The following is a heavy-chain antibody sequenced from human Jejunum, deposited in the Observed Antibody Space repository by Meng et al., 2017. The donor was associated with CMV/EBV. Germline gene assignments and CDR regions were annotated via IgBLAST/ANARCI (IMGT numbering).Heavy chain of an antibody. CDR3: ARGAYCRNNNCYPGYFDY. Sequence: FTFSTYVMDWVRQALGKGLEWVSGILYDASNKYCADSVKGRFTISRDNSKNTLYLQMDDLRAEDTAVYYCARGAYCRNNNCYPGYFDYWGQGTLVTVSS. CDR1: FTFSTYV. D-gene: IGHD2-2*01. V-gene: IGHV3-30*04. CDR2: ILYDASNK. J-gene: IGHJ4*02.